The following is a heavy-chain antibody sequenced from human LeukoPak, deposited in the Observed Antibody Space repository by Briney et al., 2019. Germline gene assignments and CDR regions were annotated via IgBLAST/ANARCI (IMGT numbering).Heavy chain of an antibody. Sequence: QPGGSLRLSCAASGFTFSSYWMSCVRQAPGKGLQWVANIKQDGSEKYYVDSVKGRFTISRDNAKNSLYLQMNSLRAEDTAVYYCAREERITMIVVVTCAFDIWGQGTMVTVSS. J-gene: IGHJ3*02. CDR3: AREERITMIVVVTCAFDI. D-gene: IGHD3-22*01. V-gene: IGHV3-7*01. CDR2: IKQDGSEK. CDR1: GFTFSSYW.